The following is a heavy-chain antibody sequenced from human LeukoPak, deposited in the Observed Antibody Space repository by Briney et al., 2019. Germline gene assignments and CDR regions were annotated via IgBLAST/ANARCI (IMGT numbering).Heavy chain of an antibody. Sequence: GESLKISCNGSAYTFTSYWIGWVRQTPRKGLEWMGIIYPGDSESKYNPSLQGQVTISADKPISTAYLQWSSLKASDTAIYYCARIEGSTFDYWGQGTLVTVSS. CDR3: ARIEGSTFDY. CDR2: IYPGDSES. CDR1: AYTFTSYW. J-gene: IGHJ4*02. V-gene: IGHV5-51*04.